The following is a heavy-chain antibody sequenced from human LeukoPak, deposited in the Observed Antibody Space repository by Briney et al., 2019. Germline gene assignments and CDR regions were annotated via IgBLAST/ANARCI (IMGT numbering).Heavy chain of an antibody. J-gene: IGHJ6*03. CDR3: AKSMTTVTTLKYYYYMDV. CDR1: GVTFSGYA. V-gene: IGHV3-23*01. CDR2: IIGSGGST. D-gene: IGHD4-17*01. Sequence: GGALRVSSAASGVTFSGYAMCSVRGAPGGGRGWVSPIIGSGGSTYYADSVKGRFTISRDNFKNTLYLQMNSLRAEDTAVYYCAKSMTTVTTLKYYYYMDVWGKGTTVTVSS.